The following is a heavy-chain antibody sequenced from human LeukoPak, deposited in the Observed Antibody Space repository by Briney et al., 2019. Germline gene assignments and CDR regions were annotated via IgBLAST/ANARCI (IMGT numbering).Heavy chain of an antibody. D-gene: IGHD3-10*01. CDR3: ASGSITMIRGVVYYYYGLDV. V-gene: IGHV1-18*01. J-gene: IGHJ6*02. CDR2: ISGYDGST. CDR1: GYTLTTYG. Sequence: GASVTVSCKASGYTLTTYGVSWVRQAPGQGLEWMGWISGYDGSTRYAQQLQGRVTMTKDTSTSTAYMELRSLRSDDTAIYYCASGSITMIRGVVYYYYGLDVWGQGTTVTVSS.